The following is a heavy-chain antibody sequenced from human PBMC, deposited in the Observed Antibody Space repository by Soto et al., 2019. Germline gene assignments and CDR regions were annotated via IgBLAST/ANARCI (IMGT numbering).Heavy chain of an antibody. Sequence: GGSLRLSCAASGFTFSDYYMSWIRQAPGKGLEWVSYISSGGGTIYYADSVKGRFTISRDNAKSSLYLQMNSLRAEDTAVYYCAREYCSGGSCYQYCQHWGQGTLVTVSS. CDR3: AREYCSGGSCYQYCQH. CDR1: GFTFSDYY. J-gene: IGHJ1*01. CDR2: ISSGGGTI. V-gene: IGHV3-11*01. D-gene: IGHD2-15*01.